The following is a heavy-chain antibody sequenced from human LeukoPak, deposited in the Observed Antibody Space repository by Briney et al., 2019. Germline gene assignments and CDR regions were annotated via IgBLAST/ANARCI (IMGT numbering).Heavy chain of an antibody. V-gene: IGHV3-11*01. CDR1: GFTFTDYH. J-gene: IGHJ5*02. D-gene: IGHD3-10*01. CDR3: AMRFRGVLES. Sequence: GGSLRLSCAASGFTFTDYHMSWLRQAPGKGLEWVSYISNTGSTIYYVDSVKGRFTISRDIAKSSLYLQMSSLRAEDTVVYYCAMRFRGVLESWGQGTLVTVSS. CDR2: ISNTGSTI.